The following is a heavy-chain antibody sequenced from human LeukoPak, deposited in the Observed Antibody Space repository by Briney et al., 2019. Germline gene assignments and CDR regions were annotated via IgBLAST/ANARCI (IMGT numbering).Heavy chain of an antibody. D-gene: IGHD3-10*01. CDR1: GFTFSSYAM. Sequence: GSLRLSCAASGFTFSSYAMSWVRQAPGEGLEWIGEIYHSGSTNYNPSLKSRVTISVDKSKNQFSLKLSSVTAADTAVYYCARRGSGIGPFDYWGQGTLVTVSS. V-gene: IGHV4-4*02. CDR3: ARRGSGIGPFDY. J-gene: IGHJ4*02. CDR2: IYHSGST.